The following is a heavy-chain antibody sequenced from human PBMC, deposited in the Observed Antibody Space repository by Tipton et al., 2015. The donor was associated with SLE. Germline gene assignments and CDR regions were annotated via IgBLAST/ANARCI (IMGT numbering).Heavy chain of an antibody. Sequence: TLSLTCTVSGGSISSNGYYWTWIRQPPGKGLEWIGSILYNGVTSYNPSLKSRITISLDTSKNQFSLKLTSMTAADTAVYYCARYTVGTMEDPWGQGILVTVSS. J-gene: IGHJ5*02. CDR1: GGSISSNGYY. CDR2: ILYNGVT. D-gene: IGHD4-11*01. V-gene: IGHV4-39*07. CDR3: ARYTVGTMEDP.